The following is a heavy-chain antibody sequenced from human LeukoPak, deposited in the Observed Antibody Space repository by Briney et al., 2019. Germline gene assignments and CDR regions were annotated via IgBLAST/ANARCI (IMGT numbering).Heavy chain of an antibody. CDR3: ALSGDYRNMWFDP. CDR1: GYTFTSNY. Sequence: ASVKVSCKAFGYTFTSNYMHWVRQAPGQGPEWMGVISPSGGSTTYAQKFQGRVTLTRDMSTSTDYLELSSLRYEDTAVYYCALSGDYRNMWFDPWGQGTLVTVSS. CDR2: ISPSGGST. V-gene: IGHV1-46*01. D-gene: IGHD4-17*01. J-gene: IGHJ5*02.